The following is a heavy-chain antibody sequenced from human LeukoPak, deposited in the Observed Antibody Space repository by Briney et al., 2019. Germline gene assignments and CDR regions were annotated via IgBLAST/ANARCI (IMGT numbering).Heavy chain of an antibody. D-gene: IGHD2-15*01. CDR3: AKAAYCSGGSCMYYFDY. J-gene: IGHJ4*02. CDR1: GFTFSSYA. CDR2: ISGSGGST. Sequence: GGSLRLSCAASGFTFSSYAMSWVRQAPGKGLEWVSAISGSGGSTYYADSVKGRFTISRDNSKNTLYLRMNSLRAEDTAVYYCAKAAYCSGGSCMYYFDYWGQGTLVTVSS. V-gene: IGHV3-23*01.